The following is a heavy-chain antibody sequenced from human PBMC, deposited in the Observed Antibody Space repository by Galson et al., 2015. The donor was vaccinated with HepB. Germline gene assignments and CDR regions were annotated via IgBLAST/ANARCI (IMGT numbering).Heavy chain of an antibody. D-gene: IGHD4-17*01. V-gene: IGHV2-5*02. J-gene: IGHJ4*02. Sequence: PALVKPTQTLTLTCTFSGFSLSTSEEGVGVAWIRQPPGKALEWLALICWDDDQRYSPSLQNRLTITKDSSKDQVVLIMTRMDPMDTATYYCAHIRDSASVRFDSWGQGAQVTVSS. CDR1: GFSLSTSEEG. CDR2: ICWDDDQ. CDR3: AHIRDSASVRFDS.